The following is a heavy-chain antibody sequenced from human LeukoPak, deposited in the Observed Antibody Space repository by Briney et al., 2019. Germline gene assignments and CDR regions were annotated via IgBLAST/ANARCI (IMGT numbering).Heavy chain of an antibody. CDR1: GGSISSSSYY. CDR2: IYYSGST. V-gene: IGHV4-39*07. D-gene: IGHD1-26*01. CDR3: AREPPSLVGATGGFDY. Sequence: ASETLCLTCTVSGGSISSSSYYWGWIRQPPEKGLEWIGSIYYSGSTYYNPSLKSRVTISVDTSKNQFSLKLSSVTAADTAVYYCAREPPSLVGATGGFDYWGQGTLVTVSS. J-gene: IGHJ4*02.